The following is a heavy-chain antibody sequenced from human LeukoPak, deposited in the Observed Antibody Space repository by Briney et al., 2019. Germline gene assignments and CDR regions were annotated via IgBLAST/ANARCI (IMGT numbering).Heavy chain of an antibody. D-gene: IGHD6-13*01. CDR1: GFSFDDYA. Sequence: GGSLRLSCAASGFSFDDYAMHWVRQAPGKGLEWVSGTSWNSGSTGYADSVKGRFTISKDNVKNSLYLHMNTLRAEDTAFYYCAKGYSSSWSLPFDYWGQGTLVTVSS. J-gene: IGHJ4*02. CDR3: AKGYSSSWSLPFDY. CDR2: TSWNSGST. V-gene: IGHV3-9*01.